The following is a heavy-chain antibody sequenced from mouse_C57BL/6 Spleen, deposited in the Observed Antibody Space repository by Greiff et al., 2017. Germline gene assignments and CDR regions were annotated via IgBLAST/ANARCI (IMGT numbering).Heavy chain of an antibody. CDR1: GFSLTSYG. D-gene: IGHD1-1*01. J-gene: IGHJ1*03. CDR2: IWSGGST. CDR3: ARETDYYGDV. Sequence: VKLVESGPGLVQPSQCLSISCTASGFSLTSYGVHWVRQSPGKGLEWLGVIWSGGSTDYNAAFLSRQSSSKDNTECQVFFKMNSLQADDTSIYYCARETDYYGDVWGKGTTVTVSS. V-gene: IGHV2-2*01.